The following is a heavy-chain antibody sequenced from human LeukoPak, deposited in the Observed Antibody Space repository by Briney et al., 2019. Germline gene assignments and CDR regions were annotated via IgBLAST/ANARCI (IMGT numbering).Heavy chain of an antibody. D-gene: IGHD1-7*01. V-gene: IGHV3-21*01. CDR3: ARDQGRNYQWGDV. CDR2: ISSSSSYI. J-gene: IGHJ6*04. Sequence: PGGSLRLSCAASGFTFSSYSMNWVRLAPGKGLEWVSSISSSSSYIYYADSAKGRFTISRDNAKNSLFLQMNSLRAEDTAVYYCARDQGRNYQWGDVWGKGTTVTVSS. CDR1: GFTFSSYS.